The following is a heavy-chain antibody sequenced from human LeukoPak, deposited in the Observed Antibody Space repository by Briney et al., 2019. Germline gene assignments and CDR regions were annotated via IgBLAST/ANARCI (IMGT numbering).Heavy chain of an antibody. J-gene: IGHJ4*02. CDR1: GGSISSYY. D-gene: IGHD1-7*01. V-gene: IGHV4-59*01. CDR3: ARVAYRTLDY. CDR2: INYSGST. Sequence: SETLSLTCTVSGGSISSYYWSWIRQPPGKGLEWIGYINYSGSTNYNPSLKSRVTISVDTSKNQFSLKLSSVTAADTAVYYCARVAYRTLDYWGQGTLVTVSS.